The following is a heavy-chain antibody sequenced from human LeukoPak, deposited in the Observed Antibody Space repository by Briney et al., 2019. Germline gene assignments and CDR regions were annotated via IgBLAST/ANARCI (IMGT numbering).Heavy chain of an antibody. CDR1: GYTFTGYY. J-gene: IGHJ4*02. Sequence: ASVKVSCKASGYTFTGYYIHWVRQAPGQGLEWMGWINPNSGDTNYAEKFQGRVTMTRDTSISTAYMDLRRLRSDDTAVYYCASDYSSSSGYFDYWGQGTLVTVSS. D-gene: IGHD6-6*01. CDR2: INPNSGDT. V-gene: IGHV1-2*02. CDR3: ASDYSSSSGYFDY.